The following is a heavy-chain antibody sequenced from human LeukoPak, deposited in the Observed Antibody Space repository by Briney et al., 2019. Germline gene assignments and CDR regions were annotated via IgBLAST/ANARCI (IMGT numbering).Heavy chain of an antibody. CDR1: GLTFSVYW. CDR2: IKDGGNQK. V-gene: IGHV3-7*01. J-gene: IGHJ4*02. D-gene: IGHD4/OR15-4a*01. Sequence: GGSLTLSCAASGLTFSVYWMRWVRHAPGRGRVWGANIKDGGNQKYYMGSVKGRFTISRDNDQNSLYLQMNSLRAEDTAVYYCARIYGARSKYYFDYWGQGTLVTVSS. CDR3: ARIYGARSKYYFDY.